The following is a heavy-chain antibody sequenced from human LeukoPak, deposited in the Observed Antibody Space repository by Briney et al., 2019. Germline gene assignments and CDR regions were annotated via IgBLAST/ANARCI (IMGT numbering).Heavy chain of an antibody. D-gene: IGHD3-22*01. Sequence: GGSLRLSCAASGFTFSSYGMSWVRQAPGKGLEWVSAISGSGGSTYYADSVKGRFTISRDNSKNTLYLQMNSLRAEDTAVYYCAKDPYYYDSSGVTWGQGTLVTVSS. CDR3: AKDPYYYDSSGVT. V-gene: IGHV3-23*01. J-gene: IGHJ4*02. CDR1: GFTFSSYG. CDR2: ISGSGGST.